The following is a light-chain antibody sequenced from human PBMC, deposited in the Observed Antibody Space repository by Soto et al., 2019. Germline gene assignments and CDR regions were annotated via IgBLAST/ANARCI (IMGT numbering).Light chain of an antibody. J-gene: IGKJ4*01. CDR2: DAS. Sequence: DIQMTQSPSTLSASVGDRVTITCRASQSISSWLAWYQQKPGKAPKLLIYDASRLESGVPSRFSGSGSGTEFTLTISSLQPDDFATYYCQQLNSYPLTFGGGTKVDIK. CDR3: QQLNSYPLT. CDR1: QSISSW. V-gene: IGKV1-5*01.